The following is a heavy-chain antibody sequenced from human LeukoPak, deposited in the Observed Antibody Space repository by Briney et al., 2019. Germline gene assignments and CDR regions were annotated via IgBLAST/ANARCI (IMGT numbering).Heavy chain of an antibody. CDR3: ARSHIVVVPAATNNWFDP. Sequence: SQTLSLTCTVSGGSLSSGGYYWSWIRQHPGKGLEWIGYIYYSGSTYYNPSLKSRVTISVDTSKNQFSLKLSSVTAADTAVYYCARSHIVVVPAATNNWFDPWGQGTLVTVSS. V-gene: IGHV4-31*03. CDR1: GGSLSSGGYY. J-gene: IGHJ5*02. CDR2: IYYSGST. D-gene: IGHD2-2*01.